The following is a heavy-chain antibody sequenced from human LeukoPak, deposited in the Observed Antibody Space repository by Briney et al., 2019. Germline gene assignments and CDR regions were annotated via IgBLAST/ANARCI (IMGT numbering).Heavy chain of an antibody. V-gene: IGHV3-30*02. CDR1: GFTFSSYG. CDR3: AKSPSASGGLGELDY. CDR2: IRYNGSNK. D-gene: IGHD3-16*01. Sequence: GGSLRLSCAASGFTFSSYGMHWVRQAPGKGLEWVAFIRYNGSNKYYADSVKSRFTISRDNSKNTLYLQMNSLRAEDTAVYYCAKSPSASGGLGELDYWGQGTLVTVSS. J-gene: IGHJ4*02.